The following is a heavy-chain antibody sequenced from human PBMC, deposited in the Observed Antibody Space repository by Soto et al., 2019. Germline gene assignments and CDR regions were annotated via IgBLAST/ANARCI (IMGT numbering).Heavy chain of an antibody. Sequence: ASVKVSCKASGYTFTSYDINWVRQATGQGLEWMGWINPNSGGTNYAQKFQGRVTMTRDTSISTAYMELSRLRSDDTAVYYCARGSGTPLRYYYYGMDVWGQGTTVTVSS. J-gene: IGHJ6*02. CDR3: ARGSGTPLRYYYYGMDV. D-gene: IGHD2-15*01. V-gene: IGHV1-2*02. CDR1: GYTFTSYD. CDR2: INPNSGGT.